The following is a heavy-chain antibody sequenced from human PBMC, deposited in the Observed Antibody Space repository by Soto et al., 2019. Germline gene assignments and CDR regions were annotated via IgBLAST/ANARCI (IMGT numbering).Heavy chain of an antibody. V-gene: IGHV1-69*13. CDR1: GGAFSSYA. J-gene: IGHJ6*02. CDR2: IIPIFGTA. CDR3: ARAEYSSSSGYYYYGMDV. Sequence: APVQVTWKDSGGAFSSYAISWVRQAPGQGFEWMGGIIPIFGTANYAQKFQGRVTITADESTSTAYMELSSLRSEDTAVYYCARAEYSSSSGYYYYGMDVWGQGTTVTVSS. D-gene: IGHD6-6*01.